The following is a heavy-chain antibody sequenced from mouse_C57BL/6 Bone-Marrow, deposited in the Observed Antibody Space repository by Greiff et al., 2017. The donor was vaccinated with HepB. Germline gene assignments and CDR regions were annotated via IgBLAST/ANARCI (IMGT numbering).Heavy chain of an antibody. V-gene: IGHV1-26*01. CDR1: GYTFTDYY. D-gene: IGHD2-3*01. CDR2: INPNNGGT. J-gene: IGHJ2*01. CDR3: AREKEGWLLPYSDY. Sequence: EVQLQQSGPELVKPGASVKISCKASGYTFTDYYMNWVKQSHGKSLEWIGDINPNNGGTSYNQKFKGKATLTVDKSSSTAYMELRSLTSEDSAVYYCAREKEGWLLPYSDYWGQGTTLTVSS.